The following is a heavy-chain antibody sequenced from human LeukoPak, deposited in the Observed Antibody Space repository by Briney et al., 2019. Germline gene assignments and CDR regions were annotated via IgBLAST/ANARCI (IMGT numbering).Heavy chain of an antibody. CDR3: ARDQGIAVAQNYYCDGMDV. J-gene: IGHJ6*02. Sequence: GASVKLSCTASGYTFTSYYMHWVRQAPGQGREGMGIINLSGGSTGYAQKFQGRFTMTRVTSSSAAYMEQSSLRSEDTAVYYCARDQGIAVAQNYYCDGMDVWGQGTTVTVSS. V-gene: IGHV1-46*01. CDR2: INLSGGST. CDR1: GYTFTSYY. D-gene: IGHD6-19*01.